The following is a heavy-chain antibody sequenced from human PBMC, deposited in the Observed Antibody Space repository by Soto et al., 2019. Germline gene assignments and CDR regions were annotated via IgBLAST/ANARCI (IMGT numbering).Heavy chain of an antibody. J-gene: IGHJ4*02. V-gene: IGHV4-39*01. D-gene: IGHD3-16*01. CDR1: GGSLSSSSYY. Sequence: SETLSLTCTVSGGSLSSSSYYWGWIRQPPGKGLEWIGSVYYSGSTYYNPSLKSRVTISVDTSKNQFSLKLSSVTAADTAVYYCARQYYDYIWGSYGVHYFDYWGQGTLVTSPQ. CDR2: VYYSGST. CDR3: ARQYYDYIWGSYGVHYFDY.